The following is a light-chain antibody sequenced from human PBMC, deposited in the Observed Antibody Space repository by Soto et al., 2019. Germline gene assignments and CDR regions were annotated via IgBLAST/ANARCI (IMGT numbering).Light chain of an antibody. CDR1: QDMKNY. V-gene: IGKV1-33*01. J-gene: IGKJ4*01. CDR3: QQSDLFPF. CDR2: DAS. Sequence: DIQMTQSPSSLSASVGDRVTITCRASQDMKNYLNWYQHKPGKAPKLLIYDASFLETGVPPRFSGSGSGTFFTSTITSLQPEDIATYYGQQSDLFPFFGGGPKVEIK.